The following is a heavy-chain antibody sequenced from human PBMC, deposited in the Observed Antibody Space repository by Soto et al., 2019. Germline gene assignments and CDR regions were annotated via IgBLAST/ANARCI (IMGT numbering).Heavy chain of an antibody. Sequence: EVQLLESGGGLVQPGGSLRLSCAASGFTFSSYAMSWVRQAPGKGLEWVSAISGSGGSTYYADSVKGRFTISRDNSKNSRYLQMNSLRAEDTAVYYCAKHPTYYYDSSGYYYFDYWGQGTLVTVSS. CDR1: GFTFSSYA. CDR3: AKHPTYYYDSSGYYYFDY. CDR2: ISGSGGST. V-gene: IGHV3-23*01. J-gene: IGHJ4*02. D-gene: IGHD3-22*01.